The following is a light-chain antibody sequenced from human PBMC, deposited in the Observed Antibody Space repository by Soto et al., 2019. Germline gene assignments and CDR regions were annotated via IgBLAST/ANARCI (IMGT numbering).Light chain of an antibody. CDR2: GAS. J-gene: IGKJ2*01. Sequence: EIVMTQSPATLSVSPGERATLSCRASQSVSSNLAWYLQKPGQAPRLLIYGASTRATGIQARFSGSGSGTEFNLPISSLQFEDFAVYYCQQYNNWPRTFGQGTKLEIK. CDR3: QQYNNWPRT. V-gene: IGKV3-15*01. CDR1: QSVSSN.